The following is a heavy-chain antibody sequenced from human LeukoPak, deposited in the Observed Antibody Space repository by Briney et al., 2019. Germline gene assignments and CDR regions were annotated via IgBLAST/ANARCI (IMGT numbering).Heavy chain of an antibody. D-gene: IGHD6-13*01. CDR1: GFTFSSFA. CDR2: ISGSGGST. V-gene: IGHV3-23*01. J-gene: IGHJ5*02. Sequence: GGSLRLSCAASGFTFSSFAMSWVRQAPGKGLEWVSAISGSGGSTYYADSVKGRFTISRDNSKNTVFLQMNSLRAEDTAIYYCARDDSSSWNGWFDPWGQGTLVTVSS. CDR3: ARDDSSSWNGWFDP.